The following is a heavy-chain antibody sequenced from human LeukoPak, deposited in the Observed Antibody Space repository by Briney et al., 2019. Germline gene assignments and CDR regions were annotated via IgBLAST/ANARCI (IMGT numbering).Heavy chain of an antibody. CDR3: AKGIGRVYSSGWYDY. Sequence: PGGSLRLSCAASGFTFDDYAMHWVRQAPGKGLEWVSGISWNSGSIGHADSVKGRFTISRDNAKNSLYLQMNSLRAEDMALYYCAKGIGRVYSSGWYDYWGQGTLVTVSS. V-gene: IGHV3-9*03. CDR2: ISWNSGSI. D-gene: IGHD6-19*01. CDR1: GFTFDDYA. J-gene: IGHJ4*02.